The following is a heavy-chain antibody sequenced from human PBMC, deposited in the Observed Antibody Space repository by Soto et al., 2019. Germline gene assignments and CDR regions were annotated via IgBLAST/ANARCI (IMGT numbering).Heavy chain of an antibody. V-gene: IGHV1-69*09. J-gene: IGHJ4*02. CDR1: GGTFVRHV. CDR3: ATPACAATWCSPSHNLDH. Sequence: QVQLVQSGAEVKKPESSVKVSCKTSGGTFVRHVISWVRQAPGQCPACMGKINPLSGIPNYAQKFQDRVTFTADTDSSTAYMELSSLRSDDTDVYYCATPACAATWCSPSHNLDHWGQGTLVTVSS. D-gene: IGHD2-2*01. CDR2: INPLSGIP.